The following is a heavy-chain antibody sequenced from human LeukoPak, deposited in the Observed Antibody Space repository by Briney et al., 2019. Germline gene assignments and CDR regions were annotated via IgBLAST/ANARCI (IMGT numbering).Heavy chain of an antibody. V-gene: IGHV1-2*06. J-gene: IGHJ5*02. CDR1: GYTFTGYH. CDR2: INPYSGDT. Sequence: ASVKVSCKASGYTFTGYHIHWVRQAPGQGLEWMGRINPYSGDTNFAQKFQGRVTMTRDTSITTAYMDLSSLTPDDTAVYFCARDTTIILTGYDTENNWFDPWGQGTLVTVSS. CDR3: ARDTTIILTGYDTENNWFDP. D-gene: IGHD3-9*01.